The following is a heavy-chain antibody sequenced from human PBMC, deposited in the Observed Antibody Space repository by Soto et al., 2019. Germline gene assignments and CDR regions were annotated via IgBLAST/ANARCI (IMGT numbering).Heavy chain of an antibody. Sequence: QVQLVQSGAEVKKPGSSVKVSCKASGGTFSSYTISWVRQAPGQGLEWMGRIIPILGIANYAQKFQGRVTITAYKATSTAYMELSSLRSEDTAVYYCARDRGYGSGSYNDYYMDVWGKGTTVTVAS. CDR1: GGTFSSYT. J-gene: IGHJ6*03. CDR3: ARDRGYGSGSYNDYYMDV. CDR2: IIPILGIA. V-gene: IGHV1-69*08. D-gene: IGHD3-10*01.